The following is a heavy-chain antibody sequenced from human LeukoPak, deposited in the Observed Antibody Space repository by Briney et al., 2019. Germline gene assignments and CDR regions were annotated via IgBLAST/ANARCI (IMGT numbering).Heavy chain of an antibody. J-gene: IGHJ4*02. CDR1: GXSFISYW. D-gene: IGHD6-19*01. Sequence: GESLKISCKGSGXSFISYWIGWVRLMPGKGMEWMGFIYPSDSETRYSPSFQGQVTISADKSISTAYLQWSSLKASDTAMYYCARQVAVAAWEYWGQGTLVTVSS. CDR3: ARQVAVAAWEY. V-gene: IGHV5-51*01. CDR2: IYPSDSET.